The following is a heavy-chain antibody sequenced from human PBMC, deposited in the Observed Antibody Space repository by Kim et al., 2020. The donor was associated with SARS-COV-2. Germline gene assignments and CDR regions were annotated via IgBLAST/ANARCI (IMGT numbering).Heavy chain of an antibody. CDR1: GYTFTSYG. J-gene: IGHJ6*02. CDR2: ISAYNGNT. CDR3: ARDQESGWYQGYYYYGMDV. D-gene: IGHD6-19*01. Sequence: ASVKVSCKASGYTFTSYGISWVRQAPGQGLEWMGWISAYNGNTNYAQKLQGRVTMTTDTSTSTAYMELRSLRSDDTAVYYCARDQESGWYQGYYYYGMDVWGQGTTVTVSS. V-gene: IGHV1-18*01.